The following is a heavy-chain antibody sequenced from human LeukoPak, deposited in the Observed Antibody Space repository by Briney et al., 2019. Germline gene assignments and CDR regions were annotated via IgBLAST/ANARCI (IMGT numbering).Heavy chain of an antibody. D-gene: IGHD3-10*01. CDR2: IIPILGIA. CDR1: GGTFSSYA. V-gene: IGHV1-69*04. Sequence: SVKVSCKASGGTFSSYAISWVRQAPGQGLEWMGRIIPILGIANYAQKFQGRVTITADKSTSTAYMELSSLRSEDTAVYYCAAILWFGESYSDYWGQGTLVTVSP. J-gene: IGHJ4*02. CDR3: AAILWFGESYSDY.